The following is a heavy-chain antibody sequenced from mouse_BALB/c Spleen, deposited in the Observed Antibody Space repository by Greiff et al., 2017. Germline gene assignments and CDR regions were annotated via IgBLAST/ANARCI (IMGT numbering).Heavy chain of an antibody. CDR1: GFSLTSYG. CDR2: IWAGGST. D-gene: IGHD2-4*01. Sequence: VQLVESGPGLVAPSQSLSITCTVSGFSLTSYGVHWVRQPPGKGLEWLGVIWAGGSTNYNSALMSRLSISKDNSKSQVFLKMNSLQTDDTAMYYCARDYYDYDIYYAMDYWGQGTSVTVSS. V-gene: IGHV2-9*02. CDR3: ARDYYDYDIYYAMDY. J-gene: IGHJ4*01.